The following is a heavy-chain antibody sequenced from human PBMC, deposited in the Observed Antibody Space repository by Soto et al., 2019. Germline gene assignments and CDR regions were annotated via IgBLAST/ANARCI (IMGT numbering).Heavy chain of an antibody. CDR1: GFTFSSYG. J-gene: IGHJ6*02. Sequence: PGGSLRLSCAASGFTFSSYGMHWVRQAPGKGLEWVAVIWYDGSNKYYADSVKGRFTISRDNSKNTLYLQMNSLRAEDTAVYYCARGAAAKAGAYYYYGMDVWGQGTTVTVSS. CDR3: ARGAAAKAGAYYYYGMDV. D-gene: IGHD6-13*01. CDR2: IWYDGSNK. V-gene: IGHV3-33*01.